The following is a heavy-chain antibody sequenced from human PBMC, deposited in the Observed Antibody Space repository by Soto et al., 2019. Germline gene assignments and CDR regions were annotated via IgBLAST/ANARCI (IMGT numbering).Heavy chain of an antibody. D-gene: IGHD6-13*01. Sequence: QVQLQESGPGLVKPSETLSLTCTVSGGSVSSGSYYWSWIRQPPGKGLEWIGYIYYSGSTNYNPSLKSRVTISVDTSKNQFSLKLSSVTAADTAVYYCARAKSWAFDYWGQGTLVTVSS. CDR2: IYYSGST. CDR3: ARAKSWAFDY. CDR1: GGSVSSGSYY. J-gene: IGHJ4*02. V-gene: IGHV4-61*01.